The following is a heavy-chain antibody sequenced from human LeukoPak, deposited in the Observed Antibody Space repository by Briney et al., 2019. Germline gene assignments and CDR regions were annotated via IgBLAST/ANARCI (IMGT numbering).Heavy chain of an antibody. D-gene: IGHD3-22*01. CDR3: AKRGVVIRVILVGFHKEAYYFDS. J-gene: IGHJ4*02. Sequence: GVPLRLSCALSGITLSHYRKIGLRQAPGKARVWVAGFSDSCGRTNYAGSVKGRFTISRDKPKNTLYLQMNSLRAEDTAVYFCAKRGVVIRVILVGFHKEAYYFDSWGQGALVTVS. CDR2: FSDSCGRT. V-gene: IGHV3-23*01. CDR1: GITLSHYR.